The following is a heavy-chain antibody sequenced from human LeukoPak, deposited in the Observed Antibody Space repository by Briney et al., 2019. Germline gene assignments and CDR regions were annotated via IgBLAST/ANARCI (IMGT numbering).Heavy chain of an antibody. Sequence: GGSLRLSCAASGFTFSNYAMSWVRQTPGKGLECVSVVTGSGGDTYYTGSVNGRFTISRDNSKNTLYLQMNSLRAEDTAVYYCARGTLEHCSGASCYSGYFEYWGQGTLATVSS. CDR3: ARGTLEHCSGASCYSGYFEY. CDR1: GFTFSNYA. V-gene: IGHV3-23*01. CDR2: VTGSGGDT. D-gene: IGHD2-15*01. J-gene: IGHJ4*02.